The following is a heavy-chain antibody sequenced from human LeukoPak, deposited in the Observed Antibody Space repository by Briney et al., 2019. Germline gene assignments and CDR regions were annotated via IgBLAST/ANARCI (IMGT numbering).Heavy chain of an antibody. CDR1: GFTFSSYE. D-gene: IGHD3-10*02. V-gene: IGHV3-48*03. J-gene: IGHJ6*04. CDR3: AELGITMIGGV. CDR2: ISSSGRTR. Sequence: GGSLRLSCAASGFTFSSYEMNWVRQAPGKGLEWVSYISSSGRTRYYADSVKGRFTISRDNAKNSLYLQMNSLRAEDTAVYYCAELGITMIGGVWGKGTTVTISS.